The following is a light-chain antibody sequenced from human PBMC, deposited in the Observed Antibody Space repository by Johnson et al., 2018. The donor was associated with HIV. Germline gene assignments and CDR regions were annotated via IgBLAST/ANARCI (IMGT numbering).Light chain of an antibody. V-gene: IGLV1-51*01. Sequence: QSVLTQPPSVSVAPGQKVTISCSGSSSDMGNYAVSWYQQLPGTAPKLLIYDNNKRPSGIPDRFSGSKYGTSATLGITGLQTGDEADYYCGTWDSSLSAGGVFGTGTKVTVL. CDR2: DNN. J-gene: IGLJ1*01. CDR1: SSDMGNYA. CDR3: GTWDSSLSAGGV.